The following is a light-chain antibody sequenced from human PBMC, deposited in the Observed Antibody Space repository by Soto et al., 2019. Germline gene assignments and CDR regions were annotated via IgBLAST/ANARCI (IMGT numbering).Light chain of an antibody. V-gene: IGKV3-15*01. CDR3: QQYNDWPLT. CDR2: GAS. CDR1: QSVKSN. Sequence: EKVMTQSPAAPSVSPGERATLSCRASQSVKSNLAWYQQKPGQAPRLLLYGASTRATGIPARFSGSASGTEFTLTISSLQSEDSAVYYCQQYNDWPLTFGGGTKVEIK. J-gene: IGKJ4*01.